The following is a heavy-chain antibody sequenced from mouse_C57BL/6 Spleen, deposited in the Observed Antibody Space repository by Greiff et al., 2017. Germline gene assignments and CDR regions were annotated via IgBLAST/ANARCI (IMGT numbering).Heavy chain of an antibody. Sequence: EVKLVESGEGLVKPGGSLKLSCAASGFTFSSYAMSWVRQTPEKRLEWVAYISSGGDYIYYADTVKGRFTISRDNARNTLYLQMSSLKSEDTAMYYCTRDQNYGSYYYAMDYWGQGTSVTVSS. D-gene: IGHD1-1*01. V-gene: IGHV5-9-1*02. CDR3: TRDQNYGSYYYAMDY. J-gene: IGHJ4*01. CDR1: GFTFSSYA. CDR2: ISSGGDYI.